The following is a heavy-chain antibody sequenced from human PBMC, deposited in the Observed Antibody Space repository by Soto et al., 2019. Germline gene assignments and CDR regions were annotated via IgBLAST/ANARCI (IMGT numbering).Heavy chain of an antibody. Sequence: EVQLLESGGGLVPPGGSLRLSCAASGFIFSGYWMHWVRQAPGKGLVWVSRIKGDGSGISYADSVKGRFTISRDNVKKTLYLQMNSLRAEDTAVYYCARAICSGVRCFLLDLWGQVTLVTVSS. CDR2: IKGDGSGI. D-gene: IGHD2-15*01. J-gene: IGHJ5*02. CDR1: GFIFSGYW. V-gene: IGHV3-74*01. CDR3: ARAICSGVRCFLLDL.